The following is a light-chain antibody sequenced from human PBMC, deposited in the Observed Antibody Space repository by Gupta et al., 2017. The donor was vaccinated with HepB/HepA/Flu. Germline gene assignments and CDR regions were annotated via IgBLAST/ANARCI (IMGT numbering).Light chain of an antibody. J-gene: IGKJ2*02. Sequence: ESVMTQSPLSLPVTPGEPASISCRSSQSLLHNNGYNYLDWYLQKPGQSPQLLIYWGSNRASGVPDGFSGSGSGTDFTLKISRVEAEDVGVYYCKQALQSLGTFGQGTKVEIK. CDR2: WGS. CDR1: QSLLHNNGYNY. CDR3: KQALQSLGT. V-gene: IGKV2-28*01.